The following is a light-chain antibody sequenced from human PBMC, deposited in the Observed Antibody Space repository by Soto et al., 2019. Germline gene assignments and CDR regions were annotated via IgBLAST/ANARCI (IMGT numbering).Light chain of an antibody. CDR1: QDISSD. CDR3: QELNISPIT. J-gene: IGKJ5*01. CDR2: AAS. V-gene: IGKV1-9*01. Sequence: DIPLTQSPSFLSASVGDRVTINCRASQDISSDLAWYQQKPGKAPKLLIYAASTLQSGVPSRFSGSGSGTECTLTISGLQPEDFASYYCQELNISPITVGNATRLEIK.